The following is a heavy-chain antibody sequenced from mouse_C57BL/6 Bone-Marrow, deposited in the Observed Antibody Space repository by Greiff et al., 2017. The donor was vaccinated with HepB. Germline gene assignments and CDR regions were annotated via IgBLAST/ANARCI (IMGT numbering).Heavy chain of an antibody. CDR2: ILPGSGST. CDR1: GYTFTGYW. D-gene: IGHD4-1*02. V-gene: IGHV1-9*01. J-gene: IGHJ3*01. Sequence: VQLQQSGAELMKPGASVKLSCKATGYTFTGYWIEWVKQRPGHGLEWIGEILPGSGSTNYNEKFKGKATFTADTSSNTAYMQLSSLTTEDSAIYYCASQGGSFNWALFAYWGQGTLVTVSA. CDR3: ASQGGSFNWALFAY.